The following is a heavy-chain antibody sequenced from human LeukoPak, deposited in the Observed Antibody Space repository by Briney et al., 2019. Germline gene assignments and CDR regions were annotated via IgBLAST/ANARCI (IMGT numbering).Heavy chain of an antibody. CDR3: ARVKVGTTNRFDY. J-gene: IGHJ4*02. V-gene: IGHV3-11*05. D-gene: IGHD1-26*01. CDR1: GFTFSDYY. CDR2: ISSSSDYT. Sequence: GGSLRLSCAASGFTFSDYYMTWIRQAPGKGLECVSYISSSSDYTNYPDSVKGRFTISRDNAKNSLYLQMNSLRAEGTAVYYCARVKVGTTNRFDYWGQGTLVTVSS.